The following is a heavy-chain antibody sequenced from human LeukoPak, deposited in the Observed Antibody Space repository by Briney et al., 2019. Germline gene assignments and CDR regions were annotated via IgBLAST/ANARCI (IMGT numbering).Heavy chain of an antibody. J-gene: IGHJ3*02. CDR1: GFTFSNAW. V-gene: IGHV3-15*01. CDR2: IKSKTDGGTT. Sequence: GGSLRLSCAASGFTFSNAWMSWVRQAPGKGLEWVGRIKSKTDGGTTDYAAPVKGRFTISRDDSKNTLYLQMNSLKTEDTAVYYCTTAPYYYDSSGTWSAFDIWGQGTMVTVSS. CDR3: TTAPYYYDSSGTWSAFDI. D-gene: IGHD3-22*01.